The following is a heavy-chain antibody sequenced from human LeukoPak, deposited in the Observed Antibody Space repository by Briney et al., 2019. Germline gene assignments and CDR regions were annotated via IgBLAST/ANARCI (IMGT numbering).Heavy chain of an antibody. D-gene: IGHD3-22*01. J-gene: IGHJ4*02. CDR1: GFTFDDCA. Sequence: GGSLRLSCAASGFTFDDCALHWVRQVPGKGLEWVSGINWNGGKVDYADSVKGRFTISRDNAKNSLYLQVNSLRAEDTALYYCTKDVGSSAYYYFDFWGQGTLVTVSS. CDR2: INWNGGKV. CDR3: TKDVGSSAYYYFDF. V-gene: IGHV3-9*01.